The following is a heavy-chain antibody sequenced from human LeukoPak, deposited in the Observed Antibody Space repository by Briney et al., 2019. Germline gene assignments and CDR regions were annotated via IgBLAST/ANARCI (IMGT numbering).Heavy chain of an antibody. Sequence: ASVKVSCKASGYTFTSYDINWVRQATGQGLEWMGWMNPNSGNTGYAQKFQGRVTITRNTYISTAYMELSSLKASDTATYYCARHGHCTNGVCYSNYYYYRDVWAKGTAVTVSS. CDR3: ARHGHCTNGVCYSNYYYYRDV. D-gene: IGHD2-8*01. J-gene: IGHJ6*03. CDR1: GYTFTSYD. V-gene: IGHV1-8*03. CDR2: MNPNSGNT.